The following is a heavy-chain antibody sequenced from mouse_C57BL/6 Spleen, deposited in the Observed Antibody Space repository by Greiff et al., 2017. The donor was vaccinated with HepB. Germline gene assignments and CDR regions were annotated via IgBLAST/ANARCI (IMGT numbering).Heavy chain of an antibody. CDR1: GYTFPDYN. Sequence: EVQLQQSGPELVKPGASVKIPCKASGYTFPDYNMDWVKQSHGKSLEWIGDINPNNGGTIYNQKFKGKATLTVDKSSITAYVELRSLTSEDTAVYYFARKGFYYYGSSYYAMDYWGQGTSVTVSS. V-gene: IGHV1-18*01. J-gene: IGHJ4*01. CDR3: ARKGFYYYGSSYYAMDY. D-gene: IGHD1-1*01. CDR2: INPNNGGT.